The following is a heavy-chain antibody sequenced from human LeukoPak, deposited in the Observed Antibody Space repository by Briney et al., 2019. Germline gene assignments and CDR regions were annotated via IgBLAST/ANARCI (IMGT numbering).Heavy chain of an antibody. J-gene: IGHJ4*02. Sequence: PGGSLRLSCAASGFTFSSYAMSWVRQAPGKGLEWVSAISGSGGSTYYADSVKGRFTISRDNSKNTLYLQMNSLRAEDTAVYYCAKDPKIRERIPAAFDYWGQGTLVTVSS. V-gene: IGHV3-23*01. CDR3: AKDPKIRERIPAAFDY. CDR1: GFTFSSYA. D-gene: IGHD2-2*01. CDR2: ISGSGGST.